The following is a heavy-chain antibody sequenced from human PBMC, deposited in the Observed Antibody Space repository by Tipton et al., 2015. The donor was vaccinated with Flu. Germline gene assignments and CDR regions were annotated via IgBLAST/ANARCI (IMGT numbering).Heavy chain of an antibody. Sequence: SLRLSCAASGFTFSNYWMLWVRQAPGKGLEWVANINEDGNTTYYVDSVKGRFTISRDNARNSVFLQMNSLRAEDTALYYCAVFKNPGHWGQGTLVTVSS. J-gene: IGHJ4*02. CDR3: AVFKNPGH. D-gene: IGHD2-21*01. CDR1: GFTFSNYW. V-gene: IGHV3-7*01. CDR2: INEDGNTT.